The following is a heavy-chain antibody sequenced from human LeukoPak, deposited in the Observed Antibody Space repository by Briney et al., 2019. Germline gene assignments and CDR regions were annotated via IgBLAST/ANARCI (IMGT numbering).Heavy chain of an antibody. V-gene: IGHV4-30-4*01. J-gene: IGHJ4*02. Sequence: SQTLSLTCTVSGGSISRGDYYWSWIRQPPGKGLEWIGYIYYSGSTYYNPSLKSRVTMSIDTSKNQFSLKLSSVTAADTAVYYCARDDGSGRFDYWGQGTLVTVSS. CDR1: GGSISRGDYY. CDR2: IYYSGST. CDR3: ARDDGSGRFDY. D-gene: IGHD3-10*01.